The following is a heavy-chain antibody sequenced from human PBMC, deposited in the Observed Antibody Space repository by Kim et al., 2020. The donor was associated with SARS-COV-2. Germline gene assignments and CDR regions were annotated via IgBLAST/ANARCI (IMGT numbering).Heavy chain of an antibody. CDR3: AKAVLRGVNYYYYGVDV. J-gene: IGHJ6*01. Sequence: GGSLRLSCAASGFTFSTYGMHWVRQAPGKGLEWVAIISYDGSNKYYADSVKGRFTISRDNSKNTLYLQMNSLRAEDTAVYYCAKAVLRGVNYYYYGVDVW. D-gene: IGHD3-10*01. CDR2: ISYDGSNK. V-gene: IGHV3-30*18. CDR1: GFTFSTYG.